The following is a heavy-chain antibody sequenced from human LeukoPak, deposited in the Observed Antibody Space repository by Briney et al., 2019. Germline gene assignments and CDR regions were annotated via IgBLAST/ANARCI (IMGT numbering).Heavy chain of an antibody. D-gene: IGHD2-15*01. J-gene: IGHJ5*02. V-gene: IGHV1-18*04. CDR3: ARDGYCSGGSCYRDNWFDP. Sequence: PSVKLSCTASVYTFTSYGISWVRHAPRQGLGCMGWISVYMGNTNYAQTLQGRVTMTTHTSTSTAYMELRSLRSDDTAVYYCARDGYCSGGSCYRDNWFDPWGQGTLVTVSS. CDR1: VYTFTSYG. CDR2: ISVYMGNT.